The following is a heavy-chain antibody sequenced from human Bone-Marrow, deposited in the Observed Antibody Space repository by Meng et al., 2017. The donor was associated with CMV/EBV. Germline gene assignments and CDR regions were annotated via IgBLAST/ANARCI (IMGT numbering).Heavy chain of an antibody. CDR2: INPSGGST. V-gene: IGHV1-46*01. CDR3: ATHGTMVRGTMDV. CDR1: GYTFTSYA. Sequence: ASVKVSCKASGYTFTSYAMNWVRQAPGQGLEWMGIINPSGGSTSYAQKFQGRVTMTRDTSTSTVYMELSSLRSEDTAVYYCATHGTMVRGTMDVWGQGTTVTVSS. J-gene: IGHJ6*02. D-gene: IGHD3-10*01.